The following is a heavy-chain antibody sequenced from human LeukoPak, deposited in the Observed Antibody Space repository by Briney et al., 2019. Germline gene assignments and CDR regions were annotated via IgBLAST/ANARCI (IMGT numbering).Heavy chain of an antibody. CDR2: INTNTGNP. Sequence: ASVKVSCKASGYTFTSYAMNWVRQAPGQGLEWMGWINTNTGNPTYAQGFTGRFVFSLDTSVRTEYLQISSLKAEDTAVYYCARDLRPYYGAGSYYNVFDYWGQGTLVTVSS. CDR1: GYTFTSYA. J-gene: IGHJ4*02. CDR3: ARDLRPYYGAGSYYNVFDY. V-gene: IGHV7-4-1*02. D-gene: IGHD3-10*01.